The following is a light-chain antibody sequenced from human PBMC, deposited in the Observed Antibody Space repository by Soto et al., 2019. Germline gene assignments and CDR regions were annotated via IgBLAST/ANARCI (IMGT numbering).Light chain of an antibody. Sequence: QSALTQPASVSGSPGQSITISCTGTSSDVGGYNYVSWYQQLPGKAPKLMIYDVSDRPSGVSNRFSGSKSGNTASLTISGLQAEDEADYYCSSYAGSNKSVFGTGTKVTVL. J-gene: IGLJ1*01. CDR3: SSYAGSNKSV. CDR2: DVS. V-gene: IGLV2-14*01. CDR1: SSDVGGYNY.